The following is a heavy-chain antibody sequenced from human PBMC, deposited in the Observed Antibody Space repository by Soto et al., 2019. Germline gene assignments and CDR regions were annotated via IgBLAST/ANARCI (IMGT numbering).Heavy chain of an antibody. V-gene: IGHV3-48*01. D-gene: IGHD3-3*01. CDR3: ARDNDFWSGYYYYTDV. J-gene: IGHJ6*03. CDR2: ISSSSTTI. Sequence: GGSLRLSCAASGFTFSSYSMNWVRQAPGKGLEWVSYISSSSTTIYYADSVKGRFTISRDNAKNSLYLQMNSLRAEDTAVYYCARDNDFWSGYYYYTDVWGKGTTVTVSS. CDR1: GFTFSSYS.